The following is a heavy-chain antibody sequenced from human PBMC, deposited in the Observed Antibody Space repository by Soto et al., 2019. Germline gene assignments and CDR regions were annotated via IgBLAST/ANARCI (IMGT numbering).Heavy chain of an antibody. CDR3: ARLEVRGYYYYGMDV. CDR1: GYSFTSYW. J-gene: IGHJ6*02. V-gene: IGHV5-10-1*01. CDR2: IDPSDSYT. Sequence: PGDSLKISCKGSGYSFTSYWISWVRQMPGKGLEWMGRIDPSDSYTNYSPSFQGHVTISADKSISTAYLQWSSLKASDTAMYYCARLEVRGYYYYGMDVWGQGTTVTVSS. D-gene: IGHD1-1*01.